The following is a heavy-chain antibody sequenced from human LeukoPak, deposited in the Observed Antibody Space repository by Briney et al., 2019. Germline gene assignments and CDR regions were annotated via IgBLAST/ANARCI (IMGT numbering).Heavy chain of an antibody. D-gene: IGHD3-22*01. CDR2: IWYDGSNK. CDR3: AREGAPVRYYDRGDY. J-gene: IGHJ4*02. Sequence: GGSLRLSCAASGFTFSSFGMHWVRQAPGKGLEWVAVIWYDGSNKYYADSVKGRFTISRDTSKNTLYLQMNSLRAEDTAVYYCAREGAPVRYYDRGDYWGQGTLVTVSS. CDR1: GFTFSSFG. V-gene: IGHV3-33*01.